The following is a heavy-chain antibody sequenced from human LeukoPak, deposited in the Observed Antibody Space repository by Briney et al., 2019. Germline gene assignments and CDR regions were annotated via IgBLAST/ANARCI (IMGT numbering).Heavy chain of an antibody. V-gene: IGHV3-66*01. CDR2: IYSGGRT. Sequence: GGSLRHSCAASGFIVSRNYMSWVRQAPGKGLECVSVIYSGGRTYYADSVKGRFTISRDNSKNTLYLQMSRLRAEDTAVYYCARAGPSSSWHQFDYWGQGTLVTVSS. CDR1: GFIVSRNY. CDR3: ARAGPSSSWHQFDY. J-gene: IGHJ4*02. D-gene: IGHD6-13*01.